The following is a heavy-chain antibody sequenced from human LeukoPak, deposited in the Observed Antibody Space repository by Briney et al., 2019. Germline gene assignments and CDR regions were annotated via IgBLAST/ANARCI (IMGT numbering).Heavy chain of an antibody. J-gene: IGHJ6*02. D-gene: IGHD3-9*01. Sequence: GESLKISCKGSGYSFTSYWIGWVRQMPGKGLEWMGIIYPGDSDTRYSPSFQGQVTISADKSISTAYLQWSSLKASDTAMYYCARGGGDTLTGYYKVPFRYGMEVWGQGTTVTVSS. V-gene: IGHV5-51*01. CDR3: ARGGGDTLTGYYKVPFRYGMEV. CDR1: GYSFTSYW. CDR2: IYPGDSDT.